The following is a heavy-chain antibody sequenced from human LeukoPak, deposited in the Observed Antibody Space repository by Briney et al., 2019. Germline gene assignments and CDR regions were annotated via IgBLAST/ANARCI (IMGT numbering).Heavy chain of an antibody. CDR3: ARLLAGIAAAGRAFDI. D-gene: IGHD6-13*01. CDR1: GYTFTSYG. CDR2: ISAYNGNT. V-gene: IGHV1-18*01. J-gene: IGHJ3*02. Sequence: ASVKASCKASGYTFTSYGISWVRQAPGQGLEWMGWISAYNGNTNYAQKLQGRVTMTTDTSTSTAYMELRSLRSDDTAVYYCARLLAGIAAAGRAFDIWGQGTMVTVSS.